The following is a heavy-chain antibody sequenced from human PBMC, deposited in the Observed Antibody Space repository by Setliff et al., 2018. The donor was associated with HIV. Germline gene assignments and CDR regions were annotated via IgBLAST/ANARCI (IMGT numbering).Heavy chain of an antibody. J-gene: IGHJ6*03. CDR1: GGSISSSSYY. CDR2: IYYSGTT. CDR3: ASNQHDWGYYYYYMDV. V-gene: IGHV4-39*07. D-gene: IGHD3-16*01. Sequence: SETLSLTCTVSGGSISSSSYYWGWIRQPPGKGLEWIGSIYYSGTTYYNPSLKSRITISVDTSKNQFSLKVNSVTAADTAVYYCASNQHDWGYYYYYMDVWGKGTTVTVSS.